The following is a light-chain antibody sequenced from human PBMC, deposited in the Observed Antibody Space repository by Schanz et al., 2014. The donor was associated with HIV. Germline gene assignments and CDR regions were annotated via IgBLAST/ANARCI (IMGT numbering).Light chain of an antibody. CDR1: QSVRSN. Sequence: EKMLTQSPATLSVSPGERASLSCRASQSVRSNLAWYQQKPGQAPRLLIYHASTRATGVPARFSGSGSGTEFTLKISRVEAEDVGVYYCMQGTHWPPTFGQGTKVEIK. CDR3: MQGTHWPPT. V-gene: IGKV3D-15*01. CDR2: HAS. J-gene: IGKJ1*01.